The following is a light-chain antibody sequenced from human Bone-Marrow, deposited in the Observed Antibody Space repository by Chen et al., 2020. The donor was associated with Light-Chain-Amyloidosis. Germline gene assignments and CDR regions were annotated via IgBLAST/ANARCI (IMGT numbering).Light chain of an antibody. CDR1: NMGATS. J-gene: IGLJ3*02. CDR2: DDS. CDR3: QVWDRSSDRPV. Sequence: SYVLTQPSSVSVAPGQTATIACGGKNMGATSVHWYQQTPGQAPLLVVYDDSDRPSGLPERLSGSHSGNTATLTIRRVEAGDEADYYCQVWDRSSDRPVFGGGTKLTVL. V-gene: IGLV3-21*02.